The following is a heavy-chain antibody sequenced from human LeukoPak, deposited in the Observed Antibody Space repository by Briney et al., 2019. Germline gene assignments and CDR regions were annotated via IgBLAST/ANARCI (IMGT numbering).Heavy chain of an antibody. Sequence: SQTLSLTCTVSGGSISSGSYYWSWIRQPAGKGLEWIGRIYTSGSTNYNPSLKSRVTISVDTSKNQFSLKLSSVTAADTAVYYCARGSPVAGVDYWGQGTLVTVSS. V-gene: IGHV4-61*02. CDR1: GGSISSGSYY. J-gene: IGHJ4*02. CDR2: IYTSGST. D-gene: IGHD6-19*01. CDR3: ARGSPVAGVDY.